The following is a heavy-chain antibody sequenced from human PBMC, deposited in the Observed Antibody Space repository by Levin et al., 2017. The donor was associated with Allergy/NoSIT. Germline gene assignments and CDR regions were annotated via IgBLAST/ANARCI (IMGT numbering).Heavy chain of an antibody. CDR2: IYWDDDK. CDR1: GFSLSTSGVG. V-gene: IGHV2-5*02. J-gene: IGHJ3*02. Sequence: SGPTLVKPTQTLTLTCTFSGFSLSTSGVGVGWIRQPPGKALEWLALIYWDDDKRYSPSLKSRLTITKDTSKNQVVLTMTNMDPVDTATYYCAHRRGSLLWFGEPSREDAFDIWGQGTMVTVSS. D-gene: IGHD3-10*01. CDR3: AHRRGSLLWFGEPSREDAFDI.